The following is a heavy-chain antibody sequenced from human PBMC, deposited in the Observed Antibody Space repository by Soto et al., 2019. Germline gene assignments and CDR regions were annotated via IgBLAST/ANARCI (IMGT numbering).Heavy chain of an antibody. J-gene: IGHJ5*02. D-gene: IGHD6-6*01. V-gene: IGHV4-59*01. CDR3: ARSGQLGWFDP. Sequence: PSETLSLTCTVSGGSISSYYWSWIRQPPGKGLEWIGYIYYSGSANYNPSLKSRVTISVDTSKNQFSLKLSSVTAADTAVYYCARSGQLGWFDPWGQGTLVTVSS. CDR1: GGSISSYY. CDR2: IYYSGSA.